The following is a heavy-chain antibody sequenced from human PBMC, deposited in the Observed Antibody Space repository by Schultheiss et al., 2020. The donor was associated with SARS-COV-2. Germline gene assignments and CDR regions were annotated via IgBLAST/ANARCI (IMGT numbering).Heavy chain of an antibody. CDR3: AASTYCSTSSCLAAYMGWFTP. Sequence: ASVKVSCKASGGTFSRFALSWVRQAPGQGLEWMGWISAYNGNTNYAQKLQGRVTMTIDTSTDTAYMELRSLRSDDTAVYYCAASTYCSTSSCLAAYMGWFTPWGQGTLVTVSS. CDR1: GGTFSRFA. D-gene: IGHD2-2*01. CDR2: ISAYNGNT. V-gene: IGHV1-18*01. J-gene: IGHJ5*02.